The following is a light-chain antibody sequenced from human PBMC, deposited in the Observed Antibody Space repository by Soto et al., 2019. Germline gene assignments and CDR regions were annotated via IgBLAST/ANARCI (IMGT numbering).Light chain of an antibody. Sequence: QSVLTQPASVSGSPGQSITISCTGTRRDIGGYNYVAWYQQHPGKAPKLWIYEVSNRPSGVSNRFSGSKSGNTASLTISGLQAEDEADFYCTSYTSSNTWVFGGGTKLTVL. CDR3: TSYTSSNTWV. J-gene: IGLJ3*02. CDR2: EVS. V-gene: IGLV2-14*01. CDR1: RRDIGGYNY.